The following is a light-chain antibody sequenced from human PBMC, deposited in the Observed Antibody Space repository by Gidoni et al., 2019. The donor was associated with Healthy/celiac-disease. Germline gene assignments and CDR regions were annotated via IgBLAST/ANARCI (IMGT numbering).Light chain of an antibody. CDR1: SLRSYY. J-gene: IGLJ2*01. CDR3: NSRDSSGNHLV. V-gene: IGLV3-19*01. Sequence: SSELTQDPAVSVDLGQTVRITCQGDSLRSYYASWYQQKPGQAPVLVIYGKNNRPSGIPDLFSGSSSGNTASLTITGAQAEDEADYYCNSRDSSGNHLVFGGGTKLTVL. CDR2: GKN.